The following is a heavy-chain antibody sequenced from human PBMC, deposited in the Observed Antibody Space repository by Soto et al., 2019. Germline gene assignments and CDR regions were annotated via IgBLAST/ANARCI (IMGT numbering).Heavy chain of an antibody. CDR1: GFTFSSFA. V-gene: IGHV3-23*01. CDR3: ASAPNY. Sequence: PGGSLRLSCAASGFTFSSFAMTWVRQAPGKELEWVSAITGSGGGTYYADSVKGRFTISRDNSKETLYLQMNSLRAEDTAVYYCASAPNYWGQGTLVTVSS. CDR2: ITGSGGGT. J-gene: IGHJ4*02.